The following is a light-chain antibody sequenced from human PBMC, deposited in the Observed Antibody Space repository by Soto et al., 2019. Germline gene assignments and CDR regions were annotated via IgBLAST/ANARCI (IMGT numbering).Light chain of an antibody. CDR1: SSNIGAGYD. CDR2: GNI. V-gene: IGLV1-40*01. CDR3: QSYDSGLNNWL. J-gene: IGLJ3*02. Sequence: QSVLTQPPSVSGAPGQSITISCTGSSSNIGAGYDVHWYQQLPGTAPKLLMYGNINRPSGVPDRFSGSKSDTSASLAVTGLQAEDEADYYCQSYDSGLNNWLFGGGIKLTVL.